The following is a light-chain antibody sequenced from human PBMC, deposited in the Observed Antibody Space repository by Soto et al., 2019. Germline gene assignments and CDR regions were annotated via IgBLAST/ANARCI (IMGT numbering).Light chain of an antibody. CDR3: TSYTTSSPYLV. V-gene: IGLV2-14*03. CDR2: VVI. Sequence: QSALTQPASVSGSPGQSITISCTGTSSDVGGYNYVSWYQHHPGKPPKPMIYVVINGPSGVFNRLSGSKSGNTASLTISGVQGEDEADYYCTSYTTSSPYLVFGGGTKLTVL. CDR1: SSDVGGYNY. J-gene: IGLJ3*02.